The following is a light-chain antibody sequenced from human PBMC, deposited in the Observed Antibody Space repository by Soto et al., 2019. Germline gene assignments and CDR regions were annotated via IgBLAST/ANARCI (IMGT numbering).Light chain of an antibody. CDR3: SSYTSSSTLV. Sequence: QSALAQPASVSGSPGQSITISRTGTSSDVGGYNSVSWHQHHPRKAPKLMIYDVSNRPSGVSNRFSGSKSGNSASLTISGLQAEDEADYYCSSYTSSSTLVFGTGTKVTVL. CDR2: DVS. CDR1: SSDVGGYNS. J-gene: IGLJ1*01. V-gene: IGLV2-14*03.